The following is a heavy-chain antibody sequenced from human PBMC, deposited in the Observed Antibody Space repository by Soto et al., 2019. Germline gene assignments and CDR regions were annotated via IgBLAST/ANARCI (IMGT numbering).Heavy chain of an antibody. CDR1: GGTFSTYT. V-gene: IGHV1-69*08. CDR2: IIPIIGII. J-gene: IGHJ5*02. Sequence: QVQLVQSGAEVKKPGSSVKVSCKASGGTFSTYTITWVRQAPGQGLEWMGRIIPIIGIITYAQTFQGRVTITADKCTGTAYMELTRLRSDDTAVYYCAGDPDSHYNDSHASSYPWGQGTLVTVSS. D-gene: IGHD3-22*01. CDR3: AGDPDSHYNDSHASSYP.